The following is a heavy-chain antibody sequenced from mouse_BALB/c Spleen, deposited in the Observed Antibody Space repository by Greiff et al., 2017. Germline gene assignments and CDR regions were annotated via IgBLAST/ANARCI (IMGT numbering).Heavy chain of an antibody. Sequence: QVQLQQSGPDLVAPSQSLSITCTVSGFSLTSYGVHWVRQPPGKGLEWLVVIWSDGSTTYNSALKSRLSISKDNSKSQVFLKMNCLQTDDTAMYYCARHGGRGAWFAYWGQGTLVTVSA. J-gene: IGHJ3*01. CDR3: ARHGGRGAWFAY. CDR2: IWSDGST. V-gene: IGHV2-6-2*01. CDR1: GFSLTSYG. D-gene: IGHD3-3*01.